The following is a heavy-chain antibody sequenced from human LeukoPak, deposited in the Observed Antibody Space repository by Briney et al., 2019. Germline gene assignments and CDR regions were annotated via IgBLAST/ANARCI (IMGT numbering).Heavy chain of an antibody. D-gene: IGHD3-16*01. V-gene: IGHV4-34*01. Sequence: SETLSLTCAVYGGSFSGYYWSWIRQPPGKGLEWIGEINHSGSTNHHPSLKSRVTISVDTSKNQFSLKLSSVTAADTAVYYCARVTYGGILDYWGQGTLVTVSS. CDR3: ARVTYGGILDY. CDR1: GGSFSGYY. CDR2: INHSGST. J-gene: IGHJ4*02.